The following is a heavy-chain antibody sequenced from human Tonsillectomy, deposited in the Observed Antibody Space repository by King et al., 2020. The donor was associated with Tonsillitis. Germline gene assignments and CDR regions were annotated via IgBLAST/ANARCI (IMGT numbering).Heavy chain of an antibody. D-gene: IGHD6-13*01. CDR2: ISYDGSNK. V-gene: IGHV3-30-3*01. CDR3: ARGRGQQVVHYYGMAV. J-gene: IGHJ6*02. Sequence: VQLVESGGGVVQPGKSLRLSCAASGFTFSIYAMHWVRQAPGKGLEWVAVISYDGSNKYYADSVKGPFTISRDNSRNTLYLQMNSLRAEDTAVYYCARGRGQQVVHYYGMAVWGQGTTVTVSS. CDR1: GFTFSIYA.